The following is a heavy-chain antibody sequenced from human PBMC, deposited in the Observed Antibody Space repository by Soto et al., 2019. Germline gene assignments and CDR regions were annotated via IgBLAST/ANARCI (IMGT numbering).Heavy chain of an antibody. CDR1: GYTFTGYY. CDR2: INPNSGGT. V-gene: IGHV1-2*04. J-gene: IGHJ6*02. CDR3: ARDRRLTISEKGYYYGMDV. D-gene: IGHD3-3*01. Sequence: GASVKVSCKASGYTFTGYYMHWVRQAPGQGLEWMGWINPNSGGTNYAQKFQGWVTMTRDTSISTAYMELSRLRSDDTAVYYCARDRRLTISEKGYYYGMDVWGQGTTVTVSS.